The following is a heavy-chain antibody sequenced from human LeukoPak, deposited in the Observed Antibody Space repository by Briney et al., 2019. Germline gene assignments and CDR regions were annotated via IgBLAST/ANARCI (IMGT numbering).Heavy chain of an antibody. V-gene: IGHV3-48*03. CDR1: GFTFSSYE. Sequence: GFLRLSCAASGFTFSSYEMNWVRQAPGKGLEWVSYISSSGSTIYYADSVKGRFTISRDNAKNSLYLQMNSLRAEDTAVYYCAPDPFRGGSYWGQGTLVTVSS. D-gene: IGHD3-10*01. CDR2: ISSSGSTI. J-gene: IGHJ4*02. CDR3: APDPFRGGSY.